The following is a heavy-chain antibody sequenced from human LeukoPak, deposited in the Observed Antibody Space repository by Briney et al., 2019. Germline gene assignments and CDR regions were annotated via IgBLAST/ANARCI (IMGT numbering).Heavy chain of an antibody. CDR1: GDSVSRSDSY. D-gene: IGHD3-22*01. CDR3: ARRRYYDGSGYLE. V-gene: IGHV4-39*01. J-gene: IGHJ1*01. Sequence: SETLSLTCSVSGDSVSRSDSYWDWIRQPPGKGLEWIGTIYYSGRTYYSPSLKSRVTMSVDPSNNQFSLNLRSVTAADTAVYYCARRRYYDGSGYLEWGQGNLLSVSS. CDR2: IYYSGRT.